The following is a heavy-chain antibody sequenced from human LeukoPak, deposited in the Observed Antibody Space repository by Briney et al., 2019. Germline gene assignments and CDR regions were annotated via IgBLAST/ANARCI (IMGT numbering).Heavy chain of an antibody. D-gene: IGHD1-1*01. CDR1: GLIVSNNY. J-gene: IGHJ4*02. V-gene: IGHV3-53*01. CDR2: IFSGGGT. CDR3: AKTSWNGRGFDY. Sequence: PGGSLRLSCAPSGLIVSNNYMAWVRQAPGKGLEWVSVIFSGGGTYYADSVKGRFTISRDNSKNTLYLQMNSLRAEDTAVYYCAKTSWNGRGFDYWGQGTLVTVSS.